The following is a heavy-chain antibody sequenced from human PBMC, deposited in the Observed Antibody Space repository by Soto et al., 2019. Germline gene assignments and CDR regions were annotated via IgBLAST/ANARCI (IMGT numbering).Heavy chain of an antibody. CDR2: IYYSGST. CDR1: GGSSSSGGYY. J-gene: IGHJ5*02. D-gene: IGHD6-13*01. V-gene: IGHV4-31*05. Sequence: TLSLTCTVSGGSSSSGGYYWNWIRQHPGKGLEWIGYIYYSGSTYYNPSLKSRVTISVDTSKNQFSLKLTSVSSVFRLYLQMNSLKTEDTAVYYCTTDSLYSSSPWGQGTLVTVSS. CDR3: MNSLKTEDTAVYYCTTDSLYSSSP.